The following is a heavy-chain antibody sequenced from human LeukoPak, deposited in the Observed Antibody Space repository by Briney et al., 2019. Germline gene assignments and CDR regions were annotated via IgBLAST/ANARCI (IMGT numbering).Heavy chain of an antibody. CDR1: GGTFSSYA. CDR3: ARGRGYDYAEIYYYMDV. V-gene: IGHV1-69*06. CDR2: ILPIFGTA. J-gene: IGHJ6*03. D-gene: IGHD5-12*01. Sequence: SVKVSCKASGGTFSSYAIRWVRQAPGQGLEWMGGILPIFGTANYAQKFQGRVTITADKSTSTAYMELSSLRAEDTAVYYCARGRGYDYAEIYYYMDVWGKGTTVTVSS.